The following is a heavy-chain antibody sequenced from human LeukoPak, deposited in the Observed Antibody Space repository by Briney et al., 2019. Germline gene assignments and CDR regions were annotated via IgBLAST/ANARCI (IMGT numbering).Heavy chain of an antibody. CDR1: GYTFTGYY. CDR3: ARGHCSGGICYVDY. CDR2: INPNSGGT. J-gene: IGHJ4*02. V-gene: IGHV1-2*04. Sequence: ASVKVSCKASGYTFTGYYMHWVRQAPGQGLEWMGWINPNSGGTNHAQKFQGWVTMTRDTSISTAYMELSRLRSDDTAVYYCARGHCSGGICYVDYWGQGTLVTVSS. D-gene: IGHD2-15*01.